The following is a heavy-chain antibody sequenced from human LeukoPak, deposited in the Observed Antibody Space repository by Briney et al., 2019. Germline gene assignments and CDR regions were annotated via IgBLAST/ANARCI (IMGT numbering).Heavy chain of an antibody. J-gene: IGHJ4*02. CDR3: AREAYDSSGYYYYFDY. CDR2: INHSGST. D-gene: IGHD3-22*01. CDR1: GGSFSDYY. V-gene: IGHV4-34*01. Sequence: SETLSLTCAVYGGSFSDYYWSWIRQPPGKGLEWIGEINHSGSTNYNPSLKSRVTISVDTSKNQFSLKLSSVTAADTAVYYCAREAYDSSGYYYYFDYWGQGTLVTVSS.